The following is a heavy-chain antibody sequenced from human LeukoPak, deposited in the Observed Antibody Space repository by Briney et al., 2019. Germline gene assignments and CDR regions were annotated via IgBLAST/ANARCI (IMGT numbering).Heavy chain of an antibody. CDR2: INSGGTVT. CDR3: ALELLGIGSFDY. V-gene: IGHV3-74*01. J-gene: IGHJ4*02. Sequence: GGSLRLSCAASGFSFSSYDMHWVRQAPGKGLVWVSRINSGGTVTNYADSVKGRFTISRDNAKNTLYLQMNSLRAEDTAVYYCALELLGIGSFDYWGQGTLVTVSS. CDR1: GFSFSSYD. D-gene: IGHD1-7*01.